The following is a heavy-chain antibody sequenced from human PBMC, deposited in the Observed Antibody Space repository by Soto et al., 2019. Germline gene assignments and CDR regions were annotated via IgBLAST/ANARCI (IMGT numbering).Heavy chain of an antibody. J-gene: IGHJ2*01. V-gene: IGHV2-5*02. CDR3: ADSLYHYDISGHYTSWYFDL. D-gene: IGHD3-22*01. Sequence: QITLKESGPTLVKPTQTLTLTCTFSGFSLETSGMGMSWIRQPPGKALEWLALIYWDDDKRYSPYLKNRLTITKDTSKNQVVLTLTNVDPVDTDTYYCADSLYHYDISGHYTSWYFDLWGRGTLVTVSS. CDR1: GFSLETSGMG. CDR2: IYWDDDK.